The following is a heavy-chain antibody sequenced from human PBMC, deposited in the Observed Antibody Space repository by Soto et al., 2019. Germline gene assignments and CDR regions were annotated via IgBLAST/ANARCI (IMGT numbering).Heavy chain of an antibody. CDR3: AKVRDGYYYYCGMDV. Sequence: EVQLLESGGGLVQPGGSLRLSCAASGFTFSSYAMSWVRQALGKGLEWVSAISGSGGSTYYADSVKGRFTISRDNSKNTLYLQMNSLRAEDTVVYYCAKVRDGYYYYCGMDVWRQGTTVTVSS. D-gene: IGHD2-21*01. CDR2: ISGSGGST. V-gene: IGHV3-23*01. J-gene: IGHJ6*02. CDR1: GFTFSSYA.